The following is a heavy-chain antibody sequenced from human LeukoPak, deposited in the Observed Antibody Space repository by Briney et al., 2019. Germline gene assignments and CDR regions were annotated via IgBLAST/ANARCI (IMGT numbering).Heavy chain of an antibody. D-gene: IGHD2-2*01. CDR1: GYTFTSYG. CDR2: ISTHSGNT. J-gene: IGHJ4*02. CDR3: ARVVVGESVVPAAGYFDY. V-gene: IGHV1-18*01. Sequence: GASVKVSCKASGYTFTSYGISWVRQAPGLGLEWMGWISTHSGNTNYAQKLQGRVTMTTDTSTTTAYMELRSLRSDDTAVYYCARVVVGESVVPAAGYFDYWGQGTLVTVSS.